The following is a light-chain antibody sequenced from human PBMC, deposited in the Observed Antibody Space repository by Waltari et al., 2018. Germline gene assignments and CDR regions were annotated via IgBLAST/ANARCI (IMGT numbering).Light chain of an antibody. CDR2: DVT. J-gene: IGLJ2*01. CDR3: CTCTSSSSYV. CDR1: TKDVDGHKC. Sequence: QSALTQPASVSGSPGQSITISCSGITKDVDGHKCVSWYQHHPGKAPKLIIYDVTNRTSGVTNRFSGSKSGNTASLSISGLRAEDEAGYHCCTCTSSSSYVFGGGTKVTVL. V-gene: IGLV2-14*03.